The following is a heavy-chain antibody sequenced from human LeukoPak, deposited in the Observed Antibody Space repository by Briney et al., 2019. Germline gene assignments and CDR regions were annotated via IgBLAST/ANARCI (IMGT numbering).Heavy chain of an antibody. CDR3: ARAYEPDYYYYGMDV. Sequence: PGGSLRLSCAASGFTFSSYSMNWVRQAPGKGLEWVSYISSSSSTIYYADSVKGRFTISRDNAKNSLYLQMNSLRAEDTAVYYCARAYEPDYYYYGMDVWGQGTTVTVSS. J-gene: IGHJ6*02. CDR2: ISSSSSTI. CDR1: GFTFSSYS. V-gene: IGHV3-48*04. D-gene: IGHD5-12*01.